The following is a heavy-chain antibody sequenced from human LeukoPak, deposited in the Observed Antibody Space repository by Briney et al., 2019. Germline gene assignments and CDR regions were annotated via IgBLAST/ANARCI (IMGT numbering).Heavy chain of an antibody. V-gene: IGHV5-51*01. CDR1: GYTFNDYW. CDR3: ARQVWGYSGYDGGGDY. J-gene: IGHJ4*02. Sequence: PGESLKISCKGSGYTFNDYWIGWVRQMPAKELEWLGIIDPGDSDTRYSPSFRDQVILSADKSTSTAYLQWNSLRASDTAMFYCARQVWGYSGYDGGGDYWGQGTLVTVSS. CDR2: IDPGDSDT. D-gene: IGHD5-12*01.